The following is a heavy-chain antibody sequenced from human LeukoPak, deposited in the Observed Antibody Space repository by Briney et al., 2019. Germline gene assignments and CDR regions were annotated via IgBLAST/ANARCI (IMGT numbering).Heavy chain of an antibody. Sequence: SGGSLRLSCAASGFTFSSYAMSWVRQAPGKGLEWVSAISGSGGSTYYADSVKGRFTISRDNSKNTLYLQMNSLRAEDTAVYYCAKFGGSQLSYWFDPWGQGTLVTVSS. V-gene: IGHV3-23*01. CDR2: ISGSGGST. D-gene: IGHD2-15*01. J-gene: IGHJ5*02. CDR3: AKFGGSQLSYWFDP. CDR1: GFTFSSYA.